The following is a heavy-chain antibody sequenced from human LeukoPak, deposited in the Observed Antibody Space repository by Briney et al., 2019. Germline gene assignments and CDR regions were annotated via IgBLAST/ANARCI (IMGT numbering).Heavy chain of an antibody. V-gene: IGHV1-2*02. D-gene: IGHD5-12*01. Sequence: ASVKVSCKTSGCSFILYGITWVRQAPGQGPEWMGWISTSTGDTKYTQKFQGRVTMTRDTSISTAYMELSRLRSDDTAVYYCARESKVYSGYDSWGQGTLVTVSS. CDR3: ARESKVYSGYDS. CDR2: ISTSTGDT. CDR1: GCSFILYG. J-gene: IGHJ4*02.